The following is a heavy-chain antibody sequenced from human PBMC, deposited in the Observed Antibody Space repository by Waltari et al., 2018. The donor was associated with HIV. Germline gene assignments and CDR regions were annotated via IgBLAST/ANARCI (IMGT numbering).Heavy chain of an antibody. V-gene: IGHV3-74*01. J-gene: IGHJ4*02. CDR3: ARASHYIEFSTFDGDYYFDL. Sequence: VQLVESGGGSIKTGGSLRLSCAGSGFSVRNHWMDWVPHGPGKGLVWVARINSDGSTRNYADAVKGRFVISRDNSRNTVYLQLNSVKVEDTAVYFCARASHYIEFSTFDGDYYFDLWGRGTRVAVSS. CDR2: INSDGSTR. D-gene: IGHD3-9*01. CDR1: GFSVRNHW.